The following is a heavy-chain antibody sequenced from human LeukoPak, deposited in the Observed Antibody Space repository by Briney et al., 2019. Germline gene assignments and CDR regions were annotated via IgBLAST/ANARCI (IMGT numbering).Heavy chain of an antibody. CDR2: INPNSGGT. CDR3: ARVPGGYCSSTSCYFGYHFDY. CDR1: GYTFTGYY. Sequence: GASVKVSCKASGYTFTGYYMHWVRQAPGQGLEWMGWINPNSGGTNYAQKFQGRVTMTRDTSISTAYMELSRLRSDDTAVYYCARVPGGYCSSTSCYFGYHFDYWGQGTLVTVSS. V-gene: IGHV1-2*02. J-gene: IGHJ4*02. D-gene: IGHD2-2*01.